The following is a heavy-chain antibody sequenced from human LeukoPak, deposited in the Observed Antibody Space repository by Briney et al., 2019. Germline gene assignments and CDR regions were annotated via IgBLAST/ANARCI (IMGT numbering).Heavy chain of an antibody. V-gene: IGHV3-23*01. J-gene: IGHJ4*02. CDR2: ISGSGGST. CDR3: AKAPDILTGFDY. CDR1: GFTFSSYA. D-gene: IGHD3-9*01. Sequence: PGGSLRLSCAASGFTFSSYAMSWVRQAPGKGLEWVSAISGSGGSTYYADSVKGRFTISRDNSQNTLYLQMNSLRAEDTAVYYCAKAPDILTGFDYWGQGTLVTVSS.